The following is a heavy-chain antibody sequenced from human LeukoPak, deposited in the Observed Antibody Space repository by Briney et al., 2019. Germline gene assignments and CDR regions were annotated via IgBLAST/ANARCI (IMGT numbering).Heavy chain of an antibody. CDR1: GFIFSSYS. Sequence: GGSLRLSCAASGFIFSSYSMNWVRQAPGKGLGWVSYISSSSSSIYYADAVKGRFTISRDNAKNSLYLQMNSLRAEDTAVYYCARVYRRYFDYWGQGTLVTVSS. D-gene: IGHD1-14*01. CDR2: ISSSSSSI. CDR3: ARVYRRYFDY. J-gene: IGHJ4*02. V-gene: IGHV3-48*01.